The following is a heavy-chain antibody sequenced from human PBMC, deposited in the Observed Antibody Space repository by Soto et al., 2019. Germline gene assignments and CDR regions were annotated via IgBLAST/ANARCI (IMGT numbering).Heavy chain of an antibody. V-gene: IGHV1-18*04. D-gene: IGHD3-3*01. CDR3: ARGDYYDFWSGYRKTWFDP. CDR1: GYTFTSYG. CDR2: ISAYNGNT. J-gene: IGHJ5*02. Sequence: AAVKVSCKASGYTFTSYGISWVRQAPGQGLEWMGWISAYNGNTNYAQKLQGRVTMTTDTSTSTAYMELRSLRSDDTAVYYCARGDYYDFWSGYRKTWFDPWGQGTLVTVSS.